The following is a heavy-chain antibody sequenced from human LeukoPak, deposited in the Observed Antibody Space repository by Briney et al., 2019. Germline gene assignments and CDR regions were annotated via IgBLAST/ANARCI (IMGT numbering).Heavy chain of an antibody. CDR3: ARDLYSTTGDDAFDI. Sequence: ASVKVSCKASGGTFSSYAISWVRQAPGQGLEWMGRIIPIFGTANYAQKFQGRVTITTDESTSTAYMELSSLRSEDTAVYYCARDLYSTTGDDAFDIWGQETMVTVS. CDR1: GGTFSSYA. J-gene: IGHJ3*02. V-gene: IGHV1-69*05. CDR2: IIPIFGTA. D-gene: IGHD6-13*01.